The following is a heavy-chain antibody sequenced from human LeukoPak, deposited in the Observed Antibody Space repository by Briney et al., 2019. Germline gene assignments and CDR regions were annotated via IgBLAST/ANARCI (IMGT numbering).Heavy chain of an antibody. CDR2: IYHSGST. J-gene: IGHJ5*02. CDR1: GGSISSSNW. D-gene: IGHD2-2*01. CDR3: ARRGSTEGAYWFDP. Sequence: SETLSLTCAASGGSISSSNWWSWVRQPPGKGLEWIGEIYHSGSTYYNPSLKSRVTISVDRSKNQFSLKLSSVTAADTAVYYCARRGSTEGAYWFDPWGQGTLVTVSS. V-gene: IGHV4-4*02.